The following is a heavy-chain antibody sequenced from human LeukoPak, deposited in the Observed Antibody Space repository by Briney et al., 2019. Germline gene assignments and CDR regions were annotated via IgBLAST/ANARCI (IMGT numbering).Heavy chain of an antibody. D-gene: IGHD6-13*01. CDR3: ARRGSSSWYDFWFDP. CDR2: INGGGGST. Sequence: GGSLRLSCAASGFTFSSYAMSWVRQAPGKGLDWVSSINGGGGSTYYADSVKGRFTISRDNSKNPLYLQMNSLRAEDTAVYYCARRGSSSWYDFWFDPWGQGTLVTVSS. V-gene: IGHV3-23*01. CDR1: GFTFSSYA. J-gene: IGHJ5*02.